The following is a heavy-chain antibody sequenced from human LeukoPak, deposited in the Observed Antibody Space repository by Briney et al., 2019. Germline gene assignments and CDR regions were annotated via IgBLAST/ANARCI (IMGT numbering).Heavy chain of an antibody. V-gene: IGHV3-30*02. CDR3: ARDHYDSSGSSAFDY. Sequence: GGSLRLSCAASGFTFSSYGMHWVRQAPGKGLEWVAFIRYDGSNKYYADSVKGRFTISRDNSKNTLYLQMNSLRAEDTAVYYCARDHYDSSGSSAFDYWGQGTLVTVSS. D-gene: IGHD3-22*01. CDR2: IRYDGSNK. J-gene: IGHJ4*02. CDR1: GFTFSSYG.